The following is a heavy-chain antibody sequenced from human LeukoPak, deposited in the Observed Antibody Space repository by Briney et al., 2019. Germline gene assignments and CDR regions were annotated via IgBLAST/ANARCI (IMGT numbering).Heavy chain of an antibody. V-gene: IGHV3-9*01. CDR2: ISWNSGTI. Sequence: GRSLRLSCAASGFTFDNYAMNWVRQVPGKGLEWISLISWNSGTIGYVDSVRGRYTISRDNTKNSLFLQMSSLRAEDTAVYYCATDRGWRTSGYYLYYFEYWGQGTLVTFSS. J-gene: IGHJ4*02. CDR1: GFTFDNYA. CDR3: ATDRGWRTSGYYLYYFEY. D-gene: IGHD3-3*01.